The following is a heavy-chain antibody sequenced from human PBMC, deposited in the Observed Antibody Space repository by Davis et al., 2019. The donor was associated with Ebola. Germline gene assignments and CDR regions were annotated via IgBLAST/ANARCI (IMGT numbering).Heavy chain of an antibody. J-gene: IGHJ6*02. CDR2: ISGRDVGT. CDR1: GFTFDSYS. V-gene: IGHV3-23*01. CDR3: AKDYDVSGSNFYYYGMDV. Sequence: GESLKISCVASGFTFDSYSMSWVRQAPGTGLEWVSGISGRDVGTDYADSVKGRFTISRDNSKNTLYLQMNSLRAEDTALYYCAKDYDVSGSNFYYYGMDVWGQGTTVTVAS. D-gene: IGHD3-10*01.